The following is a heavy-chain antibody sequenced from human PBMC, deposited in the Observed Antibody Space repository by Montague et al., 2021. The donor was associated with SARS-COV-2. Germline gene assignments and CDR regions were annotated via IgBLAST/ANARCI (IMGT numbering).Heavy chain of an antibody. Sequence: TLSLTCTVSGGSISSGGYYWSWIRQHPGKGLEWIGYIYYSGSTYSNPSLKSRVTISVDTSKNQFSLKLSSVTAADTAVYYCARVEFDGGYDSVPLDVWGQGTRVT. CDR2: IYYSGST. V-gene: IGHV4-31*03. J-gene: IGHJ6*02. CDR3: ARVEFDGGYDSVPLDV. D-gene: IGHD5-12*01. CDR1: GGSISSGGYY.